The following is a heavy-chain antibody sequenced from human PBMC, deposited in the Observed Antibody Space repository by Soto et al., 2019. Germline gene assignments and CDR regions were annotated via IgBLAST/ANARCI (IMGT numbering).Heavy chain of an antibody. CDR3: AATPKLLRFLEWLSGPDAFDI. J-gene: IGHJ3*02. Sequence: SVKVSCKASGFTFTSSAMQWVRQARGQRLEWIGWIVVGSGNTNYAQKFQERVTITRDMSTSTAYMELSSLRSEDTAVYYCAATPKLLRFLEWLSGPDAFDIWGQGTMVTVSS. CDR1: GFTFTSSA. CDR2: IVVGSGNT. V-gene: IGHV1-58*02. D-gene: IGHD3-3*01.